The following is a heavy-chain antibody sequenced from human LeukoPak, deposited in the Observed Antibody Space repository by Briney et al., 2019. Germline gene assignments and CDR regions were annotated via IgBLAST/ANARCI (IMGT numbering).Heavy chain of an antibody. J-gene: IGHJ3*02. CDR2: ISSSSSYI. D-gene: IGHD3-22*01. CDR1: GFTFSSYS. V-gene: IGHV3-21*01. CDR3: ARAEYYYDSSGCGAFDI. Sequence: PGGSLRLSCAASGFTFSSYSMNWVRQAPGKGLVWVSSISSSSSYIYYADSVKGRFTISRDNAKNSLYLQMNSLRAEDTAVYYCARAEYYYDSSGCGAFDIWGQGTMVTVSS.